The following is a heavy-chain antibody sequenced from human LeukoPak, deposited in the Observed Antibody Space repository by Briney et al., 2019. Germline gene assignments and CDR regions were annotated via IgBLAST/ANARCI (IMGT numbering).Heavy chain of an antibody. V-gene: IGHV3-23*01. CDR1: GFTFSSYG. D-gene: IGHD3-10*02. J-gene: IGHJ6*04. CDR2: ISGSGGST. Sequence: GGSLRLSCAASGFTFSSYGMSWVRRAPGKGLEWVSAISGSGGSTYYADSVKGRFTISRDNSKNTLYLQMNSLRAEDTAVYYCAELGITMIGGVWGKGTTVTISS. CDR3: AELGITMIGGV.